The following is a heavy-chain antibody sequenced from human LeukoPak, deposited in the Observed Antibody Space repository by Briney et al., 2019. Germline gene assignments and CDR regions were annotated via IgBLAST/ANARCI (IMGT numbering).Heavy chain of an antibody. CDR3: ATTTATSGSSLY. Sequence: GASVKASCKASGGTFSSYAISWVRQAPGQGLEWMGGIIPIFGTANYAQKFQGRVTMTTDASTSTAYMELRGLRSDDTAVFYCATTTATSGSSLYWGQGTLVTVSS. CDR1: GGTFSSYA. CDR2: IIPIFGTA. V-gene: IGHV1-69*05. J-gene: IGHJ4*02. D-gene: IGHD5-12*01.